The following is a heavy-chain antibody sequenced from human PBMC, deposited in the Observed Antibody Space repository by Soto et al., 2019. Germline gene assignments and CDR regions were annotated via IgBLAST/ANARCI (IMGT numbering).Heavy chain of an antibody. Sequence: PVGSLRLSCVASGFTFSSYWMSWVRQAPGKGLEWVANINQDGSEKYYADSVKGRFTISRDNSKNTLYLQMNSLRAEDTAVYYCAKDRYGSGKNWFDPWGQGTLVNVSS. J-gene: IGHJ5*02. CDR2: INQDGSEK. V-gene: IGHV3-7*01. D-gene: IGHD3-10*01. CDR1: GFTFSSYW. CDR3: AKDRYGSGKNWFDP.